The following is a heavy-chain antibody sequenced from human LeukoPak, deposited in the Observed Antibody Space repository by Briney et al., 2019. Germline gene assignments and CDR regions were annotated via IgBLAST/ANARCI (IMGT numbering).Heavy chain of an antibody. CDR1: GYTFTSYY. D-gene: IGHD3-22*01. V-gene: IGHV1-46*01. CDR3: AREGDSSGSFDY. Sequence: ASVKVSCKASGYTFTSYYMHWLRQAPGQGLEWMGIINPSGGSTSYAQKFQGRVTMTRDMSTSSVYMELSSLRSEDTAVYYCAREGDSSGSFDYWGQGTLVTVSS. J-gene: IGHJ4*02. CDR2: INPSGGST.